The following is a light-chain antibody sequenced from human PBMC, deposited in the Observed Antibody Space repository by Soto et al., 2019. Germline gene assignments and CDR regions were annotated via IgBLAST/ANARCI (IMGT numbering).Light chain of an antibody. V-gene: IGKV3-20*01. CDR1: QSVSSSF. J-gene: IGKJ1*01. CDR3: QHYGTSLWT. CDR2: GAA. Sequence: EIMLTQSPGTLSLSPGERATLSCRASQSVSSSFLAWSQQKPGQAPRLLIYGAAIRATGIPDRFSGSGSGTDFTLPISRLEPEDFAMYLCQHYGTSLWTFGQGTKVEIK.